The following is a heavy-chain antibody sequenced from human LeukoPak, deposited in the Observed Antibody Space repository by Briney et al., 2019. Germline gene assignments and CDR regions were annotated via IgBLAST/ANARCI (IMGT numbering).Heavy chain of an antibody. CDR2: IYSGGSP. CDR3: ARGGPFTGPTSTPRASDY. CDR1: GFTVTSTY. V-gene: IGHV3-66*01. Sequence: GGSLRLSCAASGFTVTSTYMSWVRQAPGKGLECVSVIYSGGSPYYADSVKGRFTISRDSSKNTVYLQMNSLRAEDSAVYHCARGGPFTGPTSTPRASDYWGQGILVTVSS. D-gene: IGHD1-7*01. J-gene: IGHJ4*02.